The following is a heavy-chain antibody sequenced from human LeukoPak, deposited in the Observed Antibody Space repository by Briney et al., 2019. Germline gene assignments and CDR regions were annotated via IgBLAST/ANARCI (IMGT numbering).Heavy chain of an antibody. CDR2: IWSNGNDE. V-gene: IGHV3-33*06. CDR3: AQTGGVVYATSFDY. CDR1: GFTFSYYG. D-gene: IGHD2-8*02. J-gene: IGHJ4*02. Sequence: PGRSLRLSCAASGFTFSYYGMHWVRQAPGKGLEWVAVIWSNGNDEYYADSVKGRFAISRDNSKNTVYLQMNSLRAEDTAVYYCAQTGGVVYATSFDYWGQGTLVTVSS.